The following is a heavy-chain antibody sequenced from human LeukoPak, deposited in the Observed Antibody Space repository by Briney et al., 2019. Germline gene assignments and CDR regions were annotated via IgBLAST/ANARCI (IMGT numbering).Heavy chain of an antibody. D-gene: IGHD2-2*01. CDR3: ARLVRYCTSNSCYPFDY. CDR1: GASVSSGSYY. Sequence: SETLSLTCTVSGASVSSGSYYWTWIRQPPGKGLEWIGSMYYSGGTYYNPSLKSRVTISIDTSKNQYSLKLNSVTAADTAVYYCARLVRYCTSNSCYPFDYWGQGTLVTVSS. V-gene: IGHV4-39*01. CDR2: MYYSGGT. J-gene: IGHJ4*02.